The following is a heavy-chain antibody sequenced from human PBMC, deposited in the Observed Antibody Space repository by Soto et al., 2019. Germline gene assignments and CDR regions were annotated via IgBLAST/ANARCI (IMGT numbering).Heavy chain of an antibody. CDR1: GGSISSYY. CDR2: IYYSGST. CDR3: AAWFGEFFHPHYYYYMDA. J-gene: IGHJ6*03. Sequence: QVQLQESGPGLVKPSETLSLTCTVSGGSISSYYWSWIRQPPGKGLEWIGYIYYSGSTNYNPSLKSRGTISAATSKTQCSLRLSSVPAANTAVYYCAAWFGEFFHPHYYYYMDAWGKGTPVPVSS. D-gene: IGHD3-10*01. V-gene: IGHV4-59*01.